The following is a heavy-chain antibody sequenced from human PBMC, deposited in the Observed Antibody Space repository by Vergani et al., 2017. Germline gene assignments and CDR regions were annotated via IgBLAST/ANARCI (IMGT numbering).Heavy chain of an antibody. CDR3: ARPRITMVRGVGLAPGYMDV. V-gene: IGHV4-34*11. CDR2: IYYSGST. Sequence: QVQLQQWGAGLLKPSETLSLTCAVYGGSFSGYYWSWIRQPPGKGLEWIGYIYYSGSTNYNPSLKSRVTISVDTSKNQFSLKLSSVTAADTAVYYCARPRITMVRGVGLAPGYMDVWGKGP. D-gene: IGHD3-10*01. J-gene: IGHJ6*03. CDR1: GGSFSGYY.